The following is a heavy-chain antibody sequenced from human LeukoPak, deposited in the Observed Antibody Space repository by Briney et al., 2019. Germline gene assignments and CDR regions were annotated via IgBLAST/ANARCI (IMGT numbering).Heavy chain of an antibody. CDR3: ARLRGYSGYDLGDYFDY. J-gene: IGHJ4*02. CDR2: IIPIFGTA. V-gene: IGHV1-69*05. CDR1: GGTFSSYA. Sequence: SVKVSCKASGGTFSSYAISWVRQAPGQGLEWMGRIIPIFGTANYAQKFQGRVTITTDESTSTAYMELSSLRSEDTAVYYCARLRGYSGYDLGDYFDYWGQGTLVTVFS. D-gene: IGHD5-12*01.